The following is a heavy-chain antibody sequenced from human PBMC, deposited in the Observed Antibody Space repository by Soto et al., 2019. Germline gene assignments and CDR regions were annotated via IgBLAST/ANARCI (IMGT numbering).Heavy chain of an antibody. J-gene: IGHJ5*02. Sequence: QVQLQQSGPGLVKPSQTLSLTCAISGDSVSSNSAAWNWIRQSPSRGLEWLGRTYYRSKWYNDYAVSVKSRITINPHTSKNQFSLQLNSVTPEDTAVYYCARESFVAVAAMEEYNWFDPWGQGTLVTVSS. D-gene: IGHD6-19*01. CDR2: TYYRSKWYN. V-gene: IGHV6-1*01. CDR3: ARESFVAVAAMEEYNWFDP. CDR1: GDSVSSNSAA.